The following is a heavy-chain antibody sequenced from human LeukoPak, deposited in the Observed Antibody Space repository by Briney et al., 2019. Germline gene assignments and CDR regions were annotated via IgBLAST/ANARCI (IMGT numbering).Heavy chain of an antibody. CDR3: ARRRGKWEVMYYFDY. Sequence: PSETLSLTCTVSGGSISSSSYYWGWIRQPPGKGLEWIESIYYSGSTYYNPSLKSRVTISVDTSKNQFSLKLSSVTAADTAVYYCARRRGKWEVMYYFDYWGQGTLVTVPS. CDR1: GGSISSSSYY. J-gene: IGHJ4*02. V-gene: IGHV4-39*01. CDR2: IYYSGST. D-gene: IGHD1-26*01.